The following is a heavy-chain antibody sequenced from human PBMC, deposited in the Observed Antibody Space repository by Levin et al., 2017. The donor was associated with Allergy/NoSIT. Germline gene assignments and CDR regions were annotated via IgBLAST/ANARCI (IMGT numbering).Heavy chain of an antibody. Sequence: GESLKISCEGSGFTFSNFTWNWVRQAPGKGLEWVSSISSSSSYINYADSVKGRFTISRDNAKKSLYLQINSLRAEDTALYYWASRLSTTGGLDVWGRGTTVTVSS. CDR2: ISSSSSYI. CDR3: ASRLSTTGGLDV. D-gene: IGHD1-1*01. J-gene: IGHJ6*02. CDR1: GFTFSNFT. V-gene: IGHV3-21*01.